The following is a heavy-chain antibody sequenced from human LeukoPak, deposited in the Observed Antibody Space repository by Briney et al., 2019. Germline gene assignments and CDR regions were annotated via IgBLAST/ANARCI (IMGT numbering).Heavy chain of an antibody. V-gene: IGHV3-33*01. CDR1: GFTFSHYG. J-gene: IGHJ4*01. CDR3: ARPPHDMTGASDY. Sequence: GRTLSLSCATSGFTFSHYGMHWVRQAPGRGLDWVAHIRYDESDKYYADFVKGRFTISRDISKHTVYLQMNSLRAEDTAVYYCARPPHDMTGASDYRGQGTLVTVSS. D-gene: IGHD1-14*01. CDR2: IRYDESDK.